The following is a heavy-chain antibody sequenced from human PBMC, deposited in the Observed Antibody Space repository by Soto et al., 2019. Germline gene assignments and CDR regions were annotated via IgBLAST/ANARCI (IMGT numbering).Heavy chain of an antibody. CDR3: ARDPYFAF. Sequence: QVHLVESGGGVVQPGRSLRRSCAASGFTLSNYPIHWVRQAPGKGLEWIAVISFDGNNEYYADSVRGRFTISRDNSKSTVNLKMNTLTPEDTAVYYCARDPYFAFWGQGTRVPVSS. CDR2: ISFDGNNE. CDR1: GFTLSNYP. J-gene: IGHJ4*02. D-gene: IGHD3-16*01. V-gene: IGHV3-30*04.